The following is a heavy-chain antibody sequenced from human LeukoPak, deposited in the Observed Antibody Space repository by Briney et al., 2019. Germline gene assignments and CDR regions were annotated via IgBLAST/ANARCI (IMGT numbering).Heavy chain of an antibody. V-gene: IGHV4-34*01. CDR2: INHSGST. J-gene: IGHJ1*01. CDR1: GGSFSGYY. Sequence: SEILSLTCAVYGGSFSGYYWSWIRQPPGKGLEWIGEINHSGSTNYNPSLKSRVTISVDTSKNQFPLKLSSVTAADTAVYYCARGPYLYGDYGGEYFQHWGQGTLVTVSS. CDR3: ARGPYLYGDYGGEYFQH. D-gene: IGHD4-17*01.